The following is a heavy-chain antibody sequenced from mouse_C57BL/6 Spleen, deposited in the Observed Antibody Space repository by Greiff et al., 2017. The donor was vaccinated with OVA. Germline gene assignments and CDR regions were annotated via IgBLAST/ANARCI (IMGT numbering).Heavy chain of an antibody. D-gene: IGHD2-4*01. J-gene: IGHJ3*01. Sequence: EVQLQQSGAELVRPGASVKLSCTASGFNIKDDYMHWVKQRPEQGLEWIGWIDPENGDTEYASKFQGKATITADTSSNTAYLQLSSLTSEDTAVYYCTTRRFGYDYDGFADWGQGTLVTVSA. V-gene: IGHV14-4*01. CDR2: IDPENGDT. CDR1: GFNIKDDY. CDR3: TTRRFGYDYDGFAD.